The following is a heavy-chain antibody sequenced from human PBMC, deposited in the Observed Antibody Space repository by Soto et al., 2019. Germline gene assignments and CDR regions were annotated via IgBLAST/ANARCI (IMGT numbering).Heavy chain of an antibody. J-gene: IGHJ5*02. CDR2: IIPIFGTA. D-gene: IGHD5-12*01. CDR3: ARGWGGSTYSGYDLGCWFDP. CDR1: GGTFSSYA. V-gene: IGHV1-69*01. Sequence: QVQLVQSGAEVKKPGSSVKVSCKASGGTFSSYAISWVRQAPGQGLEWMGGIIPIFGTANYAQKFQGRVTITADESTSTAYMELSSLRSEDTAVYYCARGWGGSTYSGYDLGCWFDPWGQGTLVTVSS.